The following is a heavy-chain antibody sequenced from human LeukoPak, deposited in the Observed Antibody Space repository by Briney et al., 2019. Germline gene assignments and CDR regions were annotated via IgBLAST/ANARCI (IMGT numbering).Heavy chain of an antibody. CDR1: GFTFSSYA. CDR2: ISSNGGST. CDR3: ARDPSSGWYDVLDY. Sequence: GGSLRLSCAASGFTFSSYAMHWVRQAPGKGLEYVSAISSNGGSTYYADSVKGRFTISRDNSKNTLYLQMGSLRAEDMAVYYCARDPSSGWYDVLDYWGQGTLVTVSS. J-gene: IGHJ4*02. D-gene: IGHD6-19*01. V-gene: IGHV3-64*02.